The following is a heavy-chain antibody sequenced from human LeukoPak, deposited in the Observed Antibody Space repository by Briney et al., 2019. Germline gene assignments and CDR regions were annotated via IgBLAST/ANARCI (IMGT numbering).Heavy chain of an antibody. Sequence: ASVKVSRKASGYTFTSYDINWVRQATGQGLEWMGWMNPNSGNTGYAQKFQGRVTITRNTSISTAYMELNNLRSEDTAVYYCARDSSSYWGQGTLVTVSS. D-gene: IGHD6-6*01. CDR2: MNPNSGNT. J-gene: IGHJ4*02. CDR1: GYTFTSYD. V-gene: IGHV1-8*03. CDR3: ARDSSSY.